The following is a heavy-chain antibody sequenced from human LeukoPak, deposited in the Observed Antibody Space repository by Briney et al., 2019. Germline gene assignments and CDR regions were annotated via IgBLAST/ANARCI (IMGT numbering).Heavy chain of an antibody. CDR1: GGSFSGYY. V-gene: IGHV4-59*08. Sequence: SETLSLTCAVYGGSFSGYYWSWIRQPPGKGLEWIGYIYYSGSTNYNPSLKSRVTISVDTSKNQFSLKLSSVTAADTAVYYCARRGISHYVSDYWGQGTLVTVSS. D-gene: IGHD2/OR15-2a*01. CDR2: IYYSGST. CDR3: ARRGISHYVSDY. J-gene: IGHJ4*02.